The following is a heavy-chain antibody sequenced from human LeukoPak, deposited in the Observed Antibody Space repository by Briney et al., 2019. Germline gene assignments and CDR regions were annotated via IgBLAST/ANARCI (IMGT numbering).Heavy chain of an antibody. D-gene: IGHD2-15*01. CDR1: GGTFSSYA. CDR2: IIPILGIA. Sequence: SVKVSCKASGGTFSSYAISWVRQAPGQGLEWMGRIIPILGIANYAQKFQGRVTITADKSTSTAYMELSSLRSEDTAVYYCARGSGVVVVAAMDYWGQGPLVTASS. V-gene: IGHV1-69*04. J-gene: IGHJ4*02. CDR3: ARGSGVVVVAAMDY.